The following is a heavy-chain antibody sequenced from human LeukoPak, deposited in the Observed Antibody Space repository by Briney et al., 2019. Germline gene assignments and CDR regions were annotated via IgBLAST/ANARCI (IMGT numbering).Heavy chain of an antibody. J-gene: IGHJ4*02. Sequence: GESLKISCKGSGYSFTSYWIGWVRQMPGKGLEWMGIIYPGDSDTRYSPSFQGQVTISADKSISTAYLQWSSLKASDTAMYYCARRGYCGGDCYSSFDYWGQGTLATVSS. D-gene: IGHD2-21*02. CDR3: ARRGYCGGDCYSSFDY. CDR2: IYPGDSDT. CDR1: GYSFTSYW. V-gene: IGHV5-51*01.